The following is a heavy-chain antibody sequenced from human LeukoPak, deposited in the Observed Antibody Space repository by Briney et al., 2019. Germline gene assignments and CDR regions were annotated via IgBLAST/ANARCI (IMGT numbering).Heavy chain of an antibody. V-gene: IGHV1-18*01. Sequence: ASVKVSCKASGYTFTTYGISWVRQAPGEGVEWLGRISVYNGNTNYAQKLQGRVTMTTDTSTSTAYMELRSLRSDDTAVYYCARMILLLGDVLTVPPRGFDYWGQGTLVTVYS. CDR3: ARMILLLGDVLTVPPRGFDY. D-gene: IGHD3-9*01. CDR2: ISVYNGNT. J-gene: IGHJ4*02. CDR1: GYTFTTYG.